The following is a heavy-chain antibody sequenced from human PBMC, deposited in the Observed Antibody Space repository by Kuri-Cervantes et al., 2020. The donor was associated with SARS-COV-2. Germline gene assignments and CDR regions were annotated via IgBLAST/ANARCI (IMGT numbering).Heavy chain of an antibody. CDR3: VRSTPFRRLVVISQWGAFDI. CDR2: INPNSGGT. D-gene: IGHD3-22*01. V-gene: IGHV1-2*04. CDR1: GYTFTGYY. J-gene: IGHJ3*02. Sequence: ASVKVSCKASGYTFTGYYMHWVRQAPGQGREWMGWINPNSGGTNYAQKFQGWVTMTRDTSISTVYMELSRLRSDDTAVYYCVRSTPFRRLVVISQWGAFDIWGQGTMVTVSS.